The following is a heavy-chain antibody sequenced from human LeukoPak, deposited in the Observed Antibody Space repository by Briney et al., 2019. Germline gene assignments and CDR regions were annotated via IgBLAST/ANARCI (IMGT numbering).Heavy chain of an antibody. J-gene: IGHJ6*02. CDR3: ARDRETEGSGSYYTYYYYGMDV. Sequence: GRSLRLSCAASGLTFSSYAMHWVRQAPGKGLEWVAVISYDGSNKYYADSVKGRFTISRDNSKNTLYLQMNSLRAEDTAVYYCARDRETEGSGSYYTYYYYGMDVWGQGTTVTVSS. CDR1: GLTFSSYA. D-gene: IGHD3-10*01. V-gene: IGHV3-30-3*01. CDR2: ISYDGSNK.